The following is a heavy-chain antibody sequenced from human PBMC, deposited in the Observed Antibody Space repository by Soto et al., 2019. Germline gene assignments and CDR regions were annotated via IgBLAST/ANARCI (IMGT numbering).Heavy chain of an antibody. Sequence: GGSLRLSCAASGFTFSSYWMHWVRQAPGKGLVWVSGINNDGSRTSYADSVKGRFTISRDNAKKMLYLQMNRLRAEDTAVYFCASGEVWSDYYSDYWGQGTLVTVSS. J-gene: IGHJ4*02. CDR1: GFTFSSYW. D-gene: IGHD3-3*01. CDR3: ASGEVWSDYYSDY. CDR2: INNDGSRT. V-gene: IGHV3-74*01.